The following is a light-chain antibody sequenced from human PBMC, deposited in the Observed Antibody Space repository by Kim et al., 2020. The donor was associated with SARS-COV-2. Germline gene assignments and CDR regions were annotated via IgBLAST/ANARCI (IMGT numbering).Light chain of an antibody. CDR2: GES. J-gene: IGKJ1*01. Sequence: IVMTQSPATLSVSPGERATLSCRASQSVSNSLAWYQQKPGQAPRLLIYGESTRATGIPARFSGSGSRTEFTLTISSLQSEDFAVYYCQQYNNWPETFGQGTKVDIK. V-gene: IGKV3-15*01. CDR1: QSVSNS. CDR3: QQYNNWPET.